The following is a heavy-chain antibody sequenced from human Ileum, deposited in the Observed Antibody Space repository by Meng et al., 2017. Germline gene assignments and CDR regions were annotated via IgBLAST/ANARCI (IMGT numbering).Heavy chain of an antibody. CDR1: GASVSSGRYY. D-gene: IGHD6-25*01. CDR2: IFTSGST. J-gene: IGHJ4*02. V-gene: IGHV4-61*02. CDR3: ARGREYDSGRFDY. Sequence: SETLSLTCSVSGASVSSGRYYYSWIRQPAGKGLEWIGRIFTSGSTNYNPSLKSRVTISVDTSKNQFSLRLNSVTAADTAVYYCARGREYDSGRFDYWGQGMLVTVSS.